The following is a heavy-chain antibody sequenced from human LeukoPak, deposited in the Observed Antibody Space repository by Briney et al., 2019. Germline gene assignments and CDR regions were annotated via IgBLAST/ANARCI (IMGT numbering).Heavy chain of an antibody. Sequence: SETLSLTCTVSGGSISSSSYYWGWIRQPPGKGLEWIGSIYYSGSTYYNPSLKSRVTISVDTSKNQFSLKLSSVTAADTAVYYCAREGEDGLVRLDYWGQGTLVTVSS. CDR1: GGSISSSSYY. CDR2: IYYSGST. D-gene: IGHD6-19*01. CDR3: AREGEDGLVRLDY. V-gene: IGHV4-39*02. J-gene: IGHJ4*02.